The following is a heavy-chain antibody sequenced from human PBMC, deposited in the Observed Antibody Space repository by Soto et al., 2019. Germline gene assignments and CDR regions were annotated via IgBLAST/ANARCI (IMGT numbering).Heavy chain of an antibody. CDR2: INHSGST. CDR1: GGSFSGYY. J-gene: IGHJ6*02. D-gene: IGHD2-21*01. V-gene: IGHV4-34*01. CDR3: ARGLWYYYYGMDV. Sequence: PSETLSLTCAVYGGSFSGYYWSWIRQPPGKGLEWIGEINHSGSTNYNPSLKSRVTISVDTSKNQFSLKLGSVTAADTAVYYCARGLWYYYYGMDVWGQGTTVTVSS.